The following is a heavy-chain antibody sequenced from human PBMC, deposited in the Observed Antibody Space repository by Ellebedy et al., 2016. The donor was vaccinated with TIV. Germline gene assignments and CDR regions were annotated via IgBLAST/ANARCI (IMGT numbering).Heavy chain of an antibody. J-gene: IGHJ5*02. V-gene: IGHV1-2*02. CDR1: GYTFTGYY. Sequence: ASVKVSCXASGYTFTGYYMHWVRQAPGQGLEWMGWINPNSGGTNYAQKFQGRVTMTRDTSISTAYMELSRLRSDDTAVYYCARGGPAYSSSSGWFDPWGQGTLVTVSS. D-gene: IGHD6-6*01. CDR2: INPNSGGT. CDR3: ARGGPAYSSSSGWFDP.